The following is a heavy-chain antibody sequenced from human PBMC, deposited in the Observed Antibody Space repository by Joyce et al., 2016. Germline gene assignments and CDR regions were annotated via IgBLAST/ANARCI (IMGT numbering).Heavy chain of an antibody. CDR3: TREAARAAAGRGYYYFGMDV. D-gene: IGHD6-13*01. CDR2: FRSKAYGGET. Sequence: EEQLLESGGGLVQTGRSLRLSCTASGFTFGDYVMSWVHQAPGKGLGWVGFFRSKAYGGETEYAASVKGRFTISRDDSKSIADLQMNGLQTEDTAVYYCTREAARAAAGRGYYYFGMDVWGQGTTVTVSS. V-gene: IGHV3-49*04. J-gene: IGHJ6*02. CDR1: GFTFGDYV.